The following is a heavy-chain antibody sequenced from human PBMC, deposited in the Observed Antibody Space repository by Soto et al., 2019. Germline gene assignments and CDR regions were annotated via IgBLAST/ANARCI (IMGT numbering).Heavy chain of an antibody. CDR3: AGGGVYYYYYYGMDV. V-gene: IGHV1-69*01. J-gene: IGHJ6*02. CDR1: GGTFSSYA. Sequence: QVQLVQSGAEVKKPGSSVKVSCKASGGTFSSYAISWVRQAPGQGLEWMGGIIPIFGTANYAQKFQGRVTITADESTGTAYMELGSLGSEDTAVYYCAGGGVYYYYYYGMDVWGQGTTVTVSS. D-gene: IGHD2-8*01. CDR2: IIPIFGTA.